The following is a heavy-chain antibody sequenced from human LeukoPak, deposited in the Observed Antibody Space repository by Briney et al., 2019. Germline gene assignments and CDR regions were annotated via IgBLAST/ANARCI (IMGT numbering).Heavy chain of an antibody. CDR1: GFTFSSYW. V-gene: IGHV3-7*01. Sequence: GGSLRLSCAASGFTFSSYWMSWVRQAPGKGLEWVAYIKHDGSEKYYVDSVKGRFTISRDNAKNSLYLQMNSLRAEDTAVYYCARFRYCSGGSCYYYFDYWGQGTLVTVSS. D-gene: IGHD2-15*01. CDR2: IKHDGSEK. CDR3: ARFRYCSGGSCYYYFDY. J-gene: IGHJ4*02.